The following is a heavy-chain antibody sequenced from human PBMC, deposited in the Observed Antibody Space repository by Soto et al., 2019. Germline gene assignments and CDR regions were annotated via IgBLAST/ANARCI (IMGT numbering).Heavy chain of an antibody. V-gene: IGHV4-61*01. Sequence: ASETLSLTCTVSGASLRSGSYYWSWIRRPPGKGLEWIGYISHSGRTNYDPSLKSRLTMSVDTSQNQFSLQLNSVTAAETAVYYCSYGSSLDYWGQGTLVTVYS. D-gene: IGHD3-10*01. CDR1: GASLRSGSYY. CDR2: ISHSGRT. CDR3: SYGSSLDY. J-gene: IGHJ4*02.